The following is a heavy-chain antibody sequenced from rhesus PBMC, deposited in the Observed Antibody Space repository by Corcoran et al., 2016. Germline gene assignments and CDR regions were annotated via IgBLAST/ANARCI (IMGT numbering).Heavy chain of an antibody. CDR1: GGSNSRNY. CDR2: IYGGSGST. CDR3: ARGIAAAGT. Sequence: QVQLQESGPGLVKPSETLSLTCAVSGGSNSRNYRRLIRPSPGKGLSWIGYIYGGSGSTSYNPSLKSRVTISTDTSKNQFSLKLSSVTAADTAVYYCARGIAAAGTWGQGVLVTVSS. V-gene: IGHV4-147*01. J-gene: IGHJ4*01. D-gene: IGHD6-31*01.